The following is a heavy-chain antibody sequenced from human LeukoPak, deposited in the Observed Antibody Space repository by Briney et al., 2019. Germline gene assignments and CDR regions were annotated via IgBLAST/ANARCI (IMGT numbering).Heavy chain of an antibody. V-gene: IGHV4-59*01. CDR2: IHYSGST. Sequence: SETLSLTCSVSGGSISSSYWSWIRQPPGKRLEWIGYIHYSGSTNYNPSLKSRVTMSLDTSKNQFSLKLSSVTAADTAVYYCARVAGFSAFDIWGQGTMVTVSS. CDR3: ARVAGFSAFDI. CDR1: GGSISSSY. D-gene: IGHD3-3*01. J-gene: IGHJ3*02.